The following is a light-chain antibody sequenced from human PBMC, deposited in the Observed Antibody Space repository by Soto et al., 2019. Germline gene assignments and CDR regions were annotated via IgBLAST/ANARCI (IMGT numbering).Light chain of an antibody. CDR1: QSISSW. V-gene: IGKV1-5*03. Sequence: DIQMTQSPSTLSASVGDRVTITCRASQSISSWLAWYQQKPGKAPKLLIYKASSLESGVPSRFSGSGSGTDFTLTISSLQPDDFATYYCQQYNSLDTFGQETKLEIK. CDR3: QQYNSLDT. J-gene: IGKJ2*01. CDR2: KAS.